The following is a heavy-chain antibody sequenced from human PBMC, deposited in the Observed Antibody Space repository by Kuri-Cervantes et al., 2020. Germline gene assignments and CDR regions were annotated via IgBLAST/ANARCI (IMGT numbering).Heavy chain of an antibody. CDR2: IYYSGST. Sequence: ESLKISCTVSGGSISSSSYYWGWIRQPPGKGLEWIGSIYYSGSTYYNPFLKSRVAISVDTSKNQFSLKLSSVTAADTAVYYCARGVRIPSYYYDSSGKFDYWGQGTLVTVSS. D-gene: IGHD3-22*01. CDR3: ARGVRIPSYYYDSSGKFDY. CDR1: GGSISSSSYY. V-gene: IGHV4-39*01. J-gene: IGHJ4*02.